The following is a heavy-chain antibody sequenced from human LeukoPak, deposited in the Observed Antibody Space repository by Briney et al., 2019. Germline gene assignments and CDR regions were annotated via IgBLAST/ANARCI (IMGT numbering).Heavy chain of an antibody. CDR3: AGLVGAAARYYFDY. J-gene: IGHJ4*02. D-gene: IGHD6-13*01. V-gene: IGHV3-21*01. CDR2: IGPSGSYI. CDR1: GFTFSSYS. Sequence: GGSLRLSCAASGFTFSSYSMNWVRQAPGKGLEWVSSIGPSGSYIYYADSLKGRFTISRDNAKNSLYLQMNSLRAEDTAVYYCAGLVGAAARYYFDYWGQGTLVTVSS.